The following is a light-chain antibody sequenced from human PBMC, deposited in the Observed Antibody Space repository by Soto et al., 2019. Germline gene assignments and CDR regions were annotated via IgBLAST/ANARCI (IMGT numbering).Light chain of an antibody. CDR3: QQYNEWPHT. CDR2: GAS. J-gene: IGKJ4*01. CDR1: QSVSSN. Sequence: ETVMTHSPATLSVSPGEGATLSCRASQSVSSNLAWYQQRPGQTPRLLVYGASIRATGMSARFSGSGSGTEFTLTISSLQSEDFALYYCQQYNEWPHTFGGGTKVEIK. V-gene: IGKV3-15*01.